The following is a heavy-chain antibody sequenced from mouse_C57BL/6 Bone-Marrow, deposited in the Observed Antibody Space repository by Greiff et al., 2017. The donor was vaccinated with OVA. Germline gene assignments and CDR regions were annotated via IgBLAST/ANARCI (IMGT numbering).Heavy chain of an antibody. CDR1: GFSFNTYA. V-gene: IGHV10-1*01. CDR2: IRSKSNNYAT. Sequence: DVMLVESGGGLVQPKGSLKLSCAASGFSFNTYAMNWVRQAPGKGLEWVARIRSKSNNYATYYADSVKDRFTISRDESESMLYLQMNNLKTEDTAMYYCGLGGFAYWGQGTLVTVSA. CDR3: GLGGFAY. D-gene: IGHD3-1*01. J-gene: IGHJ3*01.